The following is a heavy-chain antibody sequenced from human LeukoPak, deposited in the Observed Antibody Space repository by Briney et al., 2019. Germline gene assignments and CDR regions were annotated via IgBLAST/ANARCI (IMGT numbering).Heavy chain of an antibody. V-gene: IGHV3-23*01. J-gene: IGHJ4*02. CDR1: GFTFSSYA. CDR3: AKRRTTVITMDYCDY. D-gene: IGHD4-17*01. CDR2: ISGGAGTP. Sequence: GGSLRLSCAASGFTFSSYAMSWVRQAPGKGLEWVSGISGGAGTPYYADSVKGRFTISRDNSKSTLYLQMTSQRAEDTAVYYCAKRRTTVITMDYCDYWGQGTLVTVSS.